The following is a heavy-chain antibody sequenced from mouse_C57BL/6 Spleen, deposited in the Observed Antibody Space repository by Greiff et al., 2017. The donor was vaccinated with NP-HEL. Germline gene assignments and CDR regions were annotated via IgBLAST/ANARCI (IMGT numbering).Heavy chain of an antibody. D-gene: IGHD2-10*02. CDR1: GYTFTSYW. CDR3: ARRKYDVWGAYAMDY. CDR2: IYPGSGRT. V-gene: IGHV1-55*01. Sequence: QVQLQQPGAELVKPGASVKMSCKASGYTFTSYWITWVKQRPGQGLEWIGDIYPGSGRTNYNEKFKSKATLTVDTSSSTAYMQLSSLTSEDSAVYYCARRKYDVWGAYAMDYWGQGTSVTVSS. J-gene: IGHJ4*01.